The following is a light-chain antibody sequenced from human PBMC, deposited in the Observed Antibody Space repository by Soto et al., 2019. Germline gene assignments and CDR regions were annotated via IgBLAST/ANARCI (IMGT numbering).Light chain of an antibody. Sequence: ALRMTQSPSSFSASTGDRVTITCRASQGISSYLAWYQQKPGRAPKLLIYAASTLQSGVPSRFSGSGSGTDFTLTINCLQSEDFATYHCQQYDSYPLTFGPGTKVDI. CDR2: AAS. V-gene: IGKV1-8*01. CDR3: QQYDSYPLT. CDR1: QGISSY. J-gene: IGKJ3*01.